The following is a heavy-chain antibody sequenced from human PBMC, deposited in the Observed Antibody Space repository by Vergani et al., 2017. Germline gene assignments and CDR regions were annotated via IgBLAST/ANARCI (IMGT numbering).Heavy chain of an antibody. J-gene: IGHJ6*02. Sequence: QVQLVESGGGLVKTGGSLRLSCAASGFTFSDYYMSWIRQAPGKGLEWVSYISSSSSYTNYADSVKGRFTISRDNAKNSLYLQMNSLRAEDTAVYYCARWCTNGVYPPAYNHYYYGMDVWGQGTTVTVSS. CDR1: GFTFSDYY. CDR3: ARWCTNGVYPPAYNHYYYGMDV. CDR2: ISSSSSYT. D-gene: IGHD2-8*01. V-gene: IGHV3-11*05.